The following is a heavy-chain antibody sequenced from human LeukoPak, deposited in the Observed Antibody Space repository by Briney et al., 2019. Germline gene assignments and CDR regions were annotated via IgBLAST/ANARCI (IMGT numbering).Heavy chain of an antibody. CDR3: AKSPKTGFLFDY. CDR2: IYGGVNT. J-gene: IGHJ4*02. Sequence: RPGGSLRLSCAASGFTVSSNYMSWVRQAPGKGLEWVSVIYGGVNTVYADSVQGRFTISRDNSKNTLFLEMNSLRAEDTAVYYCAKSPKTGFLFDYWGKGTLVTVSS. CDR1: GFTVSSNY. D-gene: IGHD1-1*01. V-gene: IGHV3-66*01.